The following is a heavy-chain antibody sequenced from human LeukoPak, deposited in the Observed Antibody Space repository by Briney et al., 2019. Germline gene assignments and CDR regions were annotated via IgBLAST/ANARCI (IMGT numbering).Heavy chain of an antibody. J-gene: IGHJ3*02. Sequence: TPSETLSLTCTVSGGSISSYYWSWIRQPPGKGLEWIAYIDYRGSTTYNPSLRSRVTISVDTSRNQFSLKLYSVTAADTAVYYCARSRSGYSYDHAAFEIWGQGTMVTVST. CDR2: IDYRGST. D-gene: IGHD5-18*01. CDR1: GGSISSYY. CDR3: ARSRSGYSYDHAAFEI. V-gene: IGHV4-59*01.